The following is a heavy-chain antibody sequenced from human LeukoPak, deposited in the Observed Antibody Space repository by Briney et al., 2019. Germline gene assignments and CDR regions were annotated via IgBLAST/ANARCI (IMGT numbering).Heavy chain of an antibody. CDR3: ARDQEWELLTY. CDR2: INPSGGST. V-gene: IGHV1-46*01. Sequence: ASVKVSCKASGYTFTSYYMHWVRQAPGQGLEWMGIINPSGGSTDYAQKFQGRVAMTRDTSTSTVYMELSSLRSEDTAVYYCARDQEWELLTYWGQGTLVTVSS. CDR1: GYTFTSYY. D-gene: IGHD1-26*01. J-gene: IGHJ4*02.